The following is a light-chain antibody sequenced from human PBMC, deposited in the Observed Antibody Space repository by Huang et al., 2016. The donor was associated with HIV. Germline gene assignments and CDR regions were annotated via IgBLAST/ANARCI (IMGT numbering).Light chain of an antibody. CDR1: QKVSTYY. CDR2: GTS. J-gene: IGKJ1*01. Sequence: EIVLTQSPGTRSLSPGDRVTLSCRASQKVSTYYVAWYQHKPGQAPRLLIYGTSNSATGIPERFSGSGSGTDFTLTISRLEPEDIAVYYCQQYGSSPTFGQGTKVEIK. V-gene: IGKV3-20*01. CDR3: QQYGSSPT.